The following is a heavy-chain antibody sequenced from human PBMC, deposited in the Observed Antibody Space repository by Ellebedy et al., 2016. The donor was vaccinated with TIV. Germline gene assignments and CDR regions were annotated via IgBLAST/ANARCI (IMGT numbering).Heavy chain of an antibody. D-gene: IGHD4-17*01. Sequence: SETLSLXXAVYGGSFSGYYWSWIRQPPGKGLEWIGEINHSGSTNYNPSLKSRVTISVDTSKNQFSLKLSSVTAADTAVYYCARGSNDYGDYGWFDPWGQGTLVTVSS. CDR3: ARGSNDYGDYGWFDP. CDR1: GGSFSGYY. V-gene: IGHV4-34*01. CDR2: INHSGST. J-gene: IGHJ5*02.